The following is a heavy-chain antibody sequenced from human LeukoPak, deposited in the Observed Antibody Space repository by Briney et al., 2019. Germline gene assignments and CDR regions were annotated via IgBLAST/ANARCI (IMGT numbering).Heavy chain of an antibody. V-gene: IGHV3-30*04. J-gene: IGHJ4*02. Sequence: PGGSLRLSCAASGFTFSSYAMHWVRQAPGKGLEWVAVISYDGSNKYYADSVKGRFTISRDNSKNTLYLQMNSLRAEDTAVYYCARVRGIAAAGTGGYFNYWGQGTLVTVSS. D-gene: IGHD6-13*01. CDR2: ISYDGSNK. CDR3: ARVRGIAAAGTGGYFNY. CDR1: GFTFSSYA.